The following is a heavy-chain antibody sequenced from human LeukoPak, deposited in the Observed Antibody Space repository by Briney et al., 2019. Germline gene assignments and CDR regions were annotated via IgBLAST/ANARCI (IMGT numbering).Heavy chain of an antibody. D-gene: IGHD3-10*01. CDR2: IYYSGST. J-gene: IGHJ4*02. Sequence: SETLSLTCTVSGGSISNYYWSWIRQPPGKGLEWIGYIYYSGSTNYNPSLKSRVTMSVDTSKNQFSLKLSSVTAADTAVYYCARDFGTYGSGSYSFDYWGQGTLVTVSS. V-gene: IGHV4-59*12. CDR1: GGSISNYY. CDR3: ARDFGTYGSGSYSFDY.